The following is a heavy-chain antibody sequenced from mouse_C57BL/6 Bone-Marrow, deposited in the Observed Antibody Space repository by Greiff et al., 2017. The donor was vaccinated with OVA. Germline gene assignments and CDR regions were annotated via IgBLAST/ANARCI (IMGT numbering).Heavy chain of an antibody. D-gene: IGHD1-1*01. CDR2: SRNKANDYTT. Sequence: EVMLVESGGGLVQSGRSLRLSCATSGFTFSDFYMEWVRQAPGKGLEWIAASRNKANDYTTEYSASVKGRFIVSRDTSQSILYLQMNALRAEDTAIYYGARDVTTVGAMDYWGQGTSVTVSS. CDR1: GFTFSDFY. CDR3: ARDVTTVGAMDY. V-gene: IGHV7-1*01. J-gene: IGHJ4*01.